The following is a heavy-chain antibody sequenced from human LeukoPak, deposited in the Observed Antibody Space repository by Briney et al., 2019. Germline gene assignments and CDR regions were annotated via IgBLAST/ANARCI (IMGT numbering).Heavy chain of an antibody. CDR3: AGRTAAQDYYMDV. V-gene: IGHV3-48*03. Sequence: GGSLRLSCAASGFTFSSYEMNWVRQAPGKGLEWVSYISSSGSTIYYADSVKGRFTISRDNAKNSLYLQMNSLRAEDTAIYYCAGRTAAQDYYMDVWGEGTTVTISS. D-gene: IGHD5-18*01. CDR2: ISSSGSTI. CDR1: GFTFSSYE. J-gene: IGHJ6*03.